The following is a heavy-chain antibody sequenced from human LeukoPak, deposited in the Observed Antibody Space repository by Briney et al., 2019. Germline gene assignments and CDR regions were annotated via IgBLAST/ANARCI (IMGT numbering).Heavy chain of an antibody. D-gene: IGHD2-2*01. CDR3: ARANIVVVPAAKGPHYYYHGMDV. CDR2: IIPIFGTA. V-gene: IGHV1-69*06. J-gene: IGHJ6*04. Sequence: ASVKVSCKASGGTFSSYAISWVRQAPGQGLEWMGGIIPIFGTANYAQKFQGRVTITADKSTSTAYMELSSLRSEDTAVYYCARANIVVVPAAKGPHYYYHGMDVWGKGTTVTVSS. CDR1: GGTFSSYA.